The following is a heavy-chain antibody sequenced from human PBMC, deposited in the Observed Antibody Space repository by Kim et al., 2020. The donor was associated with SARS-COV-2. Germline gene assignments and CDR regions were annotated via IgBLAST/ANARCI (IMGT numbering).Heavy chain of an antibody. D-gene: IGHD6-13*01. Sequence: GGSLRLSCAASGFTFCSYAMNWVRQAPWKGLEWVSAISGSGGSRYYADSVKGRFTISRDNSKNTLYLQMYTLGAEDTALYYCTKEGGIAAAGTGEYFDY. CDR3: TKEGGIAAAGTGEYFDY. CDR2: ISGSGGSR. J-gene: IGHJ4*01. V-gene: IGHV3-23*01. CDR1: GFTFCSYA.